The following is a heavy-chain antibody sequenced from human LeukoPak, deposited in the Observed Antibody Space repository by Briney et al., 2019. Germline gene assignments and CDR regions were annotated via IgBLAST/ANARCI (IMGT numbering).Heavy chain of an antibody. Sequence: PSETLSLTCTVSGGSISSGGYYWSWIRQHPGKGLEWIGYIYYSGSTYYNPSLKSRVTISVDTSKNQFSLKLSSVTAADTAVYYCARQAVTGTTNRYFDYWGQGTLVTVSS. CDR2: IYYSGST. V-gene: IGHV4-31*03. CDR1: GGSISSGGYY. J-gene: IGHJ4*02. CDR3: ARQAVTGTTNRYFDY. D-gene: IGHD1-20*01.